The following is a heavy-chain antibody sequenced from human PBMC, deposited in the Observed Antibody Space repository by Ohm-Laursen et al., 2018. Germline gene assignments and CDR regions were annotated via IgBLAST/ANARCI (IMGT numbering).Heavy chain of an antibody. V-gene: IGHV3-7*01. D-gene: IGHD1-14*01. J-gene: IGHJ4*02. Sequence: SLRLSCAASGFTFSNFWMSWDRQAPGKGLEWVASIKQDGTEKHYVESMQGRFTISRDNAKNSVYLQMNSLRAEDTAIYYCARDPIDNNGYNPDYWGQGTLVTVSS. CDR2: IKQDGTEK. CDR1: GFTFSNFW. CDR3: ARDPIDNNGYNPDY.